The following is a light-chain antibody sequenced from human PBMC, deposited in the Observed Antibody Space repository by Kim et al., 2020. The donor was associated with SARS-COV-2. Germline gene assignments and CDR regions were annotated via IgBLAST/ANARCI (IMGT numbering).Light chain of an antibody. CDR1: RTISTY. V-gene: IGKV1-39*01. Sequence: DIQMTQSPSSLSASVGETITITCRASRTISTYLNWYQQRPGRAPKLLIYAASTLQSGVPLRFSGSGSGTEFTLTISDLQPEDFASYYCQESYNTFAWTFGQGTKVDIK. CDR2: AAS. CDR3: QESYNTFAWT. J-gene: IGKJ1*01.